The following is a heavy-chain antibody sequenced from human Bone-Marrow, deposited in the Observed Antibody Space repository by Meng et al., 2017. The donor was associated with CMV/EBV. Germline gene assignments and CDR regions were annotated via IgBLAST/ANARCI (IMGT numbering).Heavy chain of an antibody. CDR1: GYTFTDYY. D-gene: IGHD5-24*01. V-gene: IGHV1-2*02. CDR2: INPNSGGT. J-gene: IGHJ4*02. CDR3: ARGGKVQGRWLQFY. Sequence: ASVKVSCKASGYTFTDYYIHWVRQAPGQGLEWMGWINPNSGGTNYAQKFQGRVTMTRDTSISTAYMELSRLRSDDTAVYYCARGGKVQGRWLQFYWGQGTLVTVSS.